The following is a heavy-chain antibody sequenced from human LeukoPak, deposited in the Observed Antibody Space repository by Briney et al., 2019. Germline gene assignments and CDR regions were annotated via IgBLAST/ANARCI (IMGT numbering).Heavy chain of an antibody. CDR3: ARVFIRSSSWYRYYYYYGMDV. J-gene: IGHJ6*02. CDR1: GYTSTSYD. Sequence: ASVKVSCKASGYTSTSYDINWVRQATGQGLEWMGWMNPNSGNTGYAQKFQGRVTMTRNTSISTAYMELSSLRSEDTAVYYCARVFIRSSSWYRYYYYYGMDVWGQGTTVTVSS. D-gene: IGHD6-13*01. CDR2: MNPNSGNT. V-gene: IGHV1-8*01.